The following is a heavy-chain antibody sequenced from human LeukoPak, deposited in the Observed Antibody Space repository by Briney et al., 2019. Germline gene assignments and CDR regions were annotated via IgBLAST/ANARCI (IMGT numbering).Heavy chain of an antibody. CDR2: IYSGGST. V-gene: IGHV3-53*01. CDR1: GFTFSSYA. D-gene: IGHD1-26*01. J-gene: IGHJ4*02. Sequence: GGSLRLSCAASGFTFSSYAMSWVRQAPGKGLEWVSVIYSGGSTYYADSVKGRFTISRDNSKNTLFLHMNSLRAEDTAVYYCARAIVGATGFDYWGQGTLVTVSS. CDR3: ARAIVGATGFDY.